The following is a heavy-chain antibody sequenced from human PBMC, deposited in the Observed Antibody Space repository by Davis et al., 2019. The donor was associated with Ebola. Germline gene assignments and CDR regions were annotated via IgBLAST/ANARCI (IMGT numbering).Heavy chain of an antibody. CDR1: GFTSSSYS. J-gene: IGHJ6*02. Sequence: AGSLTLSCAPSGFTSSSYSMNWVRQVPGKGLEWVANTKQDGSEKYYVDSVKGRFTISRDNSKNSLYLQMNSLRTEDTALYYCAKDSWDRGGPYYYGMDVWGQGTTVTVSS. D-gene: IGHD3-10*01. V-gene: IGHV3-7*03. CDR3: AKDSWDRGGPYYYGMDV. CDR2: TKQDGSEK.